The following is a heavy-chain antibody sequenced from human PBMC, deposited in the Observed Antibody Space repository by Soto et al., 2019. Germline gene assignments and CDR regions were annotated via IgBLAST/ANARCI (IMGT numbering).Heavy chain of an antibody. J-gene: IGHJ4*02. Sequence: ASVKVSCKASGYTFTSYAMHWVRQAPGQRLEWMGWINAGNGNTKYSQKFQGRVTITRGTSASTAYMELSSLRSEDTAVYYCARLRAYDFWSGYVDYWGQGTLVTVSS. D-gene: IGHD3-3*01. CDR3: ARLRAYDFWSGYVDY. CDR1: GYTFTSYA. CDR2: INAGNGNT. V-gene: IGHV1-3*01.